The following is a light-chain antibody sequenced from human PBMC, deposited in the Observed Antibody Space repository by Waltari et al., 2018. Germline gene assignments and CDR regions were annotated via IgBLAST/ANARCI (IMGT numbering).Light chain of an antibody. CDR3: QHYVRLPAT. J-gene: IGKJ1*01. CDR1: QSVSRA. Sequence: EIVLTQSTGSLSSSPGDRVTLSCRASQSVSRALAWYQQKPGQAPRLLIFGASNRATGIPDRFSGSGSETDFSLTISRLEPEDFAVYYCQHYVRLPATFGRGTKVEIK. CDR2: GAS. V-gene: IGKV3-20*01.